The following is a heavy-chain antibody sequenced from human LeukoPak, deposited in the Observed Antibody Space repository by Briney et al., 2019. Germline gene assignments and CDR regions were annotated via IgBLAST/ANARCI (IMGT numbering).Heavy chain of an antibody. D-gene: IGHD3-10*01. Sequence: PGGSLRLSCAASGFTFDDYAMHWVRQAPGKGLEWVSAISASGGSTYYAYSVKGRFTISRDNSKNTLYLQMNSLRAEDTAVYYCAKDQGRDYYYYMDVWGKGTTVTVSS. CDR2: ISASGGST. CDR1: GFTFDDYA. CDR3: AKDQGRDYYYYMDV. V-gene: IGHV3-23*01. J-gene: IGHJ6*03.